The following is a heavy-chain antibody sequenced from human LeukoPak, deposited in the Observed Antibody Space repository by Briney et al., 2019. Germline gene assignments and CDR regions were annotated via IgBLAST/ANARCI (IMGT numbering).Heavy chain of an antibody. V-gene: IGHV3-23*01. D-gene: IGHD1-14*01. CDR1: GFTFRSYA. Sequence: GGSLRLSCTASGFTFRSYAMNWVRQAPGKGLEWVSSIRDSGIFTYYADSVKGRFTISRDNSKNTLYLQMNSLTAEDTAVYYCARDLSPWESRNPDAFDIWGQGTTVTVSS. CDR2: IRDSGIFT. J-gene: IGHJ3*02. CDR3: ARDLSPWESRNPDAFDI.